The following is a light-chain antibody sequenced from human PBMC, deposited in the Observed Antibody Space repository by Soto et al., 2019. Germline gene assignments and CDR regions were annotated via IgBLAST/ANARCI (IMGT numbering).Light chain of an antibody. V-gene: IGLV2-8*01. CDR3: SSNAGSNNLV. Sequence: QSALTQPPSASGTPGQSVTIPCTGTSSDVGDYNYVSWYQQHPGKAPKLVIYEVSRWPSGVPDRFSGSKSGNTASLTVSGLQAEDEADYYCSSNAGSNNLVFGGGTKLTVL. CDR2: EVS. CDR1: SSDVGDYNY. J-gene: IGLJ2*01.